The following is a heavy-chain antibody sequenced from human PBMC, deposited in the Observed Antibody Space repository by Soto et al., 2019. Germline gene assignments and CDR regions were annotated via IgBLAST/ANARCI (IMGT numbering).Heavy chain of an antibody. CDR1: GYIFVNYG. Sequence: QVQLVQSGDEVRKPGSSVKVSCKASGYIFVNYGIAWVRQAPGQRLEWMGWISPYSGNTNYASKVQGRLTMTTDTSTSTGSMDLESLTSEDTAVYYCAMVDNYVTPTPHDVWGQGTTVTVSS. CDR2: ISPYSGNT. D-gene: IGHD3-16*01. J-gene: IGHJ6*02. V-gene: IGHV1-18*01. CDR3: AMVDNYVTPTPHDV.